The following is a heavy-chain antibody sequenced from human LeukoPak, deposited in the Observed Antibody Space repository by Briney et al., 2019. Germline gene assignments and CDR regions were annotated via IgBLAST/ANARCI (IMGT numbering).Heavy chain of an antibody. CDR2: ITRYGADT. J-gene: IGHJ6*02. V-gene: IGHV3-23*01. D-gene: IGHD3-10*01. Sequence: GGSLRLSCAASGFTFSSYSMNWVRQAPGKGLEWLSEITRYGADTDYADSVKGRFTISRDNSKNTLYLQMNSLRAEDTAVYYCAKYTGPRANYYYYGMDVWGQGTTVTVSS. CDR3: AKYTGPRANYYYYGMDV. CDR1: GFTFSSYS.